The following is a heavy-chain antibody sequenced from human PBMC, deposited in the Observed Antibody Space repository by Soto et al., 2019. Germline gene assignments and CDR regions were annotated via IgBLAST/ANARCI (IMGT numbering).Heavy chain of an antibody. CDR2: IRGSGVGT. Sequence: GGSLRLSCAASGFTFTNYAMTWVRQAPGKGLEWLSVIRGSGVGTYSADSVKGRFSISRDNSKNTLYLQMNSLGAEDTAVYYCASVAEIATTDVLDVWGQGTMVTVSS. J-gene: IGHJ3*01. V-gene: IGHV3-23*01. D-gene: IGHD1-1*01. CDR3: ASVAEIATTDVLDV. CDR1: GFTFTNYA.